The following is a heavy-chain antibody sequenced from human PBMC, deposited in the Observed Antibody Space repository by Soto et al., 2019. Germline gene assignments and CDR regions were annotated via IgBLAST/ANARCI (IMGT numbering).Heavy chain of an antibody. V-gene: IGHV3-48*01. CDR2: ISSSSFTI. CDR1: GFSFSDYS. Sequence: GGSLRLSCAASGFSFSDYSMNWVRQAPGRGLEWVSYISSSSFTIHYADSVEGRFAISRDNAKNSLYLQMNSLRAEDTAVYYCARDYNDFWSGYFDYWGQGALVTVSS. CDR3: ARDYNDFWSGYFDY. J-gene: IGHJ4*02. D-gene: IGHD3-3*01.